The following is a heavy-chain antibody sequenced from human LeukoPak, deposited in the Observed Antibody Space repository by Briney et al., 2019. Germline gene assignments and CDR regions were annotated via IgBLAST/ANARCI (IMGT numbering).Heavy chain of an antibody. CDR2: TYYRSKWYN. CDR1: GDSVSSNSAA. D-gene: IGHD6-13*01. CDR3: ARARWYSSSWYDYYYYMDV. V-gene: IGHV6-1*01. Sequence: SQTLSLTCAISGDSVSSNSAAWNWIRQSPSRGLEWLGRTYYRSKWYNDYAVSVKSRITINPDTSKNQFSLQLNSVTPEDTAVYYCARARWYSSSWYDYYYYMDVWGKGTTVTVSS. J-gene: IGHJ6*03.